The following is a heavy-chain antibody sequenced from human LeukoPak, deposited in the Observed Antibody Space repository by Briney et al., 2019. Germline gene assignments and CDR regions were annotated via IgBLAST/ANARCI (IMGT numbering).Heavy chain of an antibody. D-gene: IGHD3-22*01. CDR3: ARHVHVSMIVVILSDYFDY. V-gene: IGHV4-34*01. Sequence: SETPSLTCAVYGGSFSGHSWGWIRQAPGKGLEWIGEISHTGTINYNPSLKSRVTISADTSKNQFSLRLSSVTAADTAVYYCARHVHVSMIVVILSDYFDYWGRGTLVSVSS. CDR1: GGSFSGHS. CDR2: ISHTGTI. J-gene: IGHJ4*02.